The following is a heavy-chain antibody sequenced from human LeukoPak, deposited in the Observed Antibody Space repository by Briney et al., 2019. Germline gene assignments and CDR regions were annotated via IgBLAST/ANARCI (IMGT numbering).Heavy chain of an antibody. V-gene: IGHV4-61*01. CDR1: GGSVSSGSYY. D-gene: IGHD6-13*01. CDR2: IYYSGST. Sequence: SETLSLTCTVSGGSVSSGSYYWSWIRQPPGKGLEWIGYIYYSGSTNYNPSLKSRVTISVDTSKNQFSLKLSSVTAADTAVYYCARGLIAAAGPHIDYWGQGTLVTVSS. J-gene: IGHJ4*02. CDR3: ARGLIAAAGPHIDY.